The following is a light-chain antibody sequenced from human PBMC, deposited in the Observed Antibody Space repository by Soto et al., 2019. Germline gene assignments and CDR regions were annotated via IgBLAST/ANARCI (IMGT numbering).Light chain of an antibody. Sequence: DIVMTQSPDSLAVSLGERATINCKSSQSVLFTSNNKNYLAWYQQIPGQPPKLLIYWASTRESGVPYRFSGSGSGTDFTLTISSLQAEDVAVYYCQQYYSSPSFGQGTRLEIK. V-gene: IGKV4-1*01. CDR3: QQYYSSPS. CDR2: WAS. J-gene: IGKJ5*01. CDR1: QSVLFTSNNKNY.